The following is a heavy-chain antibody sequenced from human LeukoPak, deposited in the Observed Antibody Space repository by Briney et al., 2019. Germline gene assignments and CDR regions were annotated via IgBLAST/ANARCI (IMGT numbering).Heavy chain of an antibody. D-gene: IGHD6-13*01. V-gene: IGHV4-59*12. CDR1: GGSINSYY. CDR2: IYYSGSS. Sequence: SETLSLTCTVSGGSINSYYWSWIRQPPGKGLEWIGYIYYSGSSNYNPSLKSRVTISVDASKNQFSLKLSSVTAADTAVYYCARGGPRVVIAAAGIDYWGQGTLVTVSS. CDR3: ARGGPRVVIAAAGIDY. J-gene: IGHJ4*02.